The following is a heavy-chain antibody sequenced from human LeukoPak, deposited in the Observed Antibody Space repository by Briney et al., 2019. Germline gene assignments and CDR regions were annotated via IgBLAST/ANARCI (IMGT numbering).Heavy chain of an antibody. CDR2: ISWNSGSI. V-gene: IGHV3-9*03. D-gene: IGHD6-13*01. CDR3: PKDMRLLAAAGTSFDI. CDR1: GLNFDDYA. J-gene: IGHJ3*02. Sequence: PGGSLRLSCAASGLNFDDYAMHWVRQAPGQGLEGVSGISWNSGSIGYADPVKGRFTISRDNAKNSLYLQMNSLRAEDIALYSCPKDMRLLAAAGTSFDIWGQGTMVTVSS.